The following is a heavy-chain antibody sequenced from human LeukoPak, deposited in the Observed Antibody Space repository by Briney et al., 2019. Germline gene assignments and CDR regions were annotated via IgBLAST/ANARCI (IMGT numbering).Heavy chain of an antibody. CDR3: ARGWTGAAAGLDY. V-gene: IGHV3-30*02. D-gene: IGHD6-13*01. CDR1: GFTFSSYG. CDR2: IRYDGSNK. Sequence: GGSLRLSCAASGFTFSSYGMHWVRQAPGKGLEWVAFIRYDGSNKYYADSVKGRFTISRDNSKNTLYLQMNSLRAEDTAVYYCARGWTGAAAGLDYWGQGTLVTVSS. J-gene: IGHJ4*02.